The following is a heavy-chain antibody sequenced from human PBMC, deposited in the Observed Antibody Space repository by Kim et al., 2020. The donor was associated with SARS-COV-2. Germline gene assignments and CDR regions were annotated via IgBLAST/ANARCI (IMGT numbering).Heavy chain of an antibody. CDR2: IRSKAYGGTT. D-gene: IGHD3-22*01. J-gene: IGHJ5*02. V-gene: IGHV3-49*04. Sequence: GGSLRLSCTASGFTFGDYAMSWVRQAPGKGLEWVGFIRSKAYGGTTEYAASVKGRFTISRDDSKSIAYLQMNSLKTEDTAVYYCTRSYDSSGYPNWFDPWGQGTLVTVSS. CDR3: TRSYDSSGYPNWFDP. CDR1: GFTFGDYA.